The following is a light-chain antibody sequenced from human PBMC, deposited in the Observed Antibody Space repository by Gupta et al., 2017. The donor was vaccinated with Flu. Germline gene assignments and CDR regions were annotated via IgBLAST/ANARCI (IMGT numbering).Light chain of an antibody. Sequence: ASLVYASVIDRITSPSQASHDVSNYLHWFQQKPGKAPKLLIYYASKRETGVPVRFSGSGSGTDFTFNISSLQPEDVATYYCKQYNTLPLTFGRGTKVEIK. CDR3: KQYNTLPLT. CDR2: YAS. J-gene: IGKJ4*01. V-gene: IGKV1-33*01. CDR1: HDVSNY.